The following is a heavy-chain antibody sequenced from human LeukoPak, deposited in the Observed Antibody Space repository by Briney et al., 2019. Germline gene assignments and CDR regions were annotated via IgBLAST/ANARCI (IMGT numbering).Heavy chain of an antibody. CDR3: ARVGVRHTGDDY. CDR1: GYTFTSYY. Sequence: ASVKVSCKASGYTFTSYYMHWVRQAPGQGLEWMGINNPSGGSTSYAQKFQGRVTMTRDTSTSTVYMELSSLRSEDTAVYYCARVGVRHTGDDYWGQGTLVTVSS. V-gene: IGHV1-46*01. CDR2: NNPSGGST. J-gene: IGHJ4*02. D-gene: IGHD3-3*01.